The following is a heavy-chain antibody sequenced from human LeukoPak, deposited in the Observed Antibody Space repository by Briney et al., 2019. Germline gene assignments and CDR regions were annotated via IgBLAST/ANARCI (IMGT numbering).Heavy chain of an antibody. CDR3: ATAYSSELGGYATFDY. D-gene: IGHD6-25*01. CDR1: GYTFTSYG. J-gene: IGHJ4*02. CDR2: ISAYNGNT. Sequence: GASVKVSCKASGYTFTSYGISWVRQAPGQGLEWMGWISAYNGNTNYAQKLQGRVTMTTDTSTSTAYMELRSLRSDDTAVYYCATAYSSELGGYATFDYWGQGTLVTVSS. V-gene: IGHV1-18*01.